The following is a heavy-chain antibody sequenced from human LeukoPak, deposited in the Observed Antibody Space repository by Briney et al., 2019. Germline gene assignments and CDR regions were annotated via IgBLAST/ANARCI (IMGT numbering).Heavy chain of an antibody. V-gene: IGHV3-30-3*01. CDR1: GFTFSSYA. J-gene: IGHJ4*02. D-gene: IGHD2-2*01. Sequence: GGSLRLSCAASGFTFSSYAMHWVCQAPGKGLEWVAVISYDGSNKYYADSVKGRFTISRDNSKNTLYLQMNSLRVEDTAIYFCAKDGEGEVPTAIGYWGQGTLVTVSS. CDR3: AKDGEGEVPTAIGY. CDR2: ISYDGSNK.